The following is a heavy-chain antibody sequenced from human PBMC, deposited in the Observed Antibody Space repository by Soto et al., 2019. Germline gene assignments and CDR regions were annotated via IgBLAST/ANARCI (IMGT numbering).Heavy chain of an antibody. J-gene: IGHJ6*02. Sequence: ASVKLSCKASGYTFTNYAMHCVRQAPGQRLEEMGWINANNGSTKYSQNFQGRDTITRDTSASTAYMELSSLRSEDRAVYYCARKKQETYYDFWSGYPGQKYYYGMDVWGQGTTVTVSS. CDR3: ARKKQETYYDFWSGYPGQKYYYGMDV. CDR2: INANNGST. CDR1: GYTFTNYA. V-gene: IGHV1-3*01. D-gene: IGHD3-3*01.